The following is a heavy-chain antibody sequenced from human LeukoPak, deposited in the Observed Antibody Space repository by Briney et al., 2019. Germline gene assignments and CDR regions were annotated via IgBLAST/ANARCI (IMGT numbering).Heavy chain of an antibody. D-gene: IGHD3-3*01. CDR1: GVSISSYY. Sequence: PSETLSLTCTFPGVSISSYYRSWIRPPPGKGLWWVGYIYYSESTNYNPSLKSRVTISVDTSKNQFSLRLSSVTAADTAVYYCARRPSGYALSWLDPWGQGTLVTVSS. V-gene: IGHV4-59*08. J-gene: IGHJ5*02. CDR3: ARRPSGYALSWLDP. CDR2: IYYSEST.